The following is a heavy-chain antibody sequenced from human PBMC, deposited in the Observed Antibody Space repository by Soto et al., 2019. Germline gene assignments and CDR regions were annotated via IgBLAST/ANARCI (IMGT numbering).Heavy chain of an antibody. CDR2: IDPRDSYT. Sequence: EVQLVQSGAEVKKPGESLRISCTGFGYTFTTFWISWVRQMPGRGLEWMGRIDPRDSYTSYSPSFQGHVTISADKSIRTAYLQWGSLKASDTAMYYCARLYCSSSTCDSWFDPWGQGTLVTVSS. D-gene: IGHD2-2*01. V-gene: IGHV5-10-1*03. CDR3: ARLYCSSSTCDSWFDP. J-gene: IGHJ5*02. CDR1: GYTFTTFW.